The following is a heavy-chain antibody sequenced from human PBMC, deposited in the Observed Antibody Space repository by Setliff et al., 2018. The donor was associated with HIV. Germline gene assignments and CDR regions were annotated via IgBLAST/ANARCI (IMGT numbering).Heavy chain of an antibody. J-gene: IGHJ5*02. D-gene: IGHD4-4*01. Sequence: GESLKISCQTSGYTFSMYWIGWVRQRPGEGLEWMAILYPGDSDIRYSPSFQGQVTISADKSIGAAYLQWRSLKAWDVGMYFCARAPNSPSYSNVFFVDHWGQGTLVTVSS. CDR1: GYTFSMYW. CDR2: LYPGDSDI. V-gene: IGHV5-51*01. CDR3: ARAPNSPSYSNVFFVDH.